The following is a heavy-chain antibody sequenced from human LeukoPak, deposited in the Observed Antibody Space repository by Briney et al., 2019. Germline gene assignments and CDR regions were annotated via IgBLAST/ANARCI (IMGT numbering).Heavy chain of an antibody. D-gene: IGHD3-10*01. V-gene: IGHV2-5*01. CDR2: IYWHEDK. CDR3: AHIPPYYYGSGSYWGFDC. Sequence: SGPTQFHPPQTLTLTFTFSGFPLSTSGVGGCWIRQPPVKALEWLALIYWHEDKRYSPSLKSRLTITNDTYKNQVVLTMTNMDPVETDTYYCAHIPPYYYGSGSYWGFDCWGQGTLVTVSS. J-gene: IGHJ4*02. CDR1: GFPLSTSGVG.